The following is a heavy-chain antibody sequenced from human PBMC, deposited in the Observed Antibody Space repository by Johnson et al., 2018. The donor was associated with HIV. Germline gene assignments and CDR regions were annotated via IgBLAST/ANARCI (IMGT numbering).Heavy chain of an antibody. CDR1: GFTFSSYG. CDR3: TPDCSSDSCYSVAI. J-gene: IGHJ3*02. Sequence: VQLVESGGGLVQPGGSLRLSCAASGFTFSSYGMHWVRQAPGKGLEWVGRSRNKVKSYTTEYAASVKGRFTVSRDESKNSLYLQMFSLKTEDTAVYYCTPDCSSDSCYSVAIWGQGTLVTVSS. CDR2: SRNKVKSYTT. D-gene: IGHD2-15*01. V-gene: IGHV3-72*01.